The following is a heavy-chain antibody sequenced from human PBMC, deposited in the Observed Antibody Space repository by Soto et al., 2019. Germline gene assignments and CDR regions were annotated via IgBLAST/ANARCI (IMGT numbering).Heavy chain of an antibody. CDR1: GFTFSGSA. J-gene: IGHJ4*02. CDR3: TIASMVRGDPEDY. V-gene: IGHV3-73*02. CDR2: IRSKANSYTT. Sequence: VQLVESGGGLVQPGGSLKLSCAASGFTFSGSAMHWVRQASGKGLEWVGRIRSKANSYTTAYAASVKGRITISRDDSRNRAYLQMNSLRTEDTAVYDCTIASMVRGDPEDYWGQGTLVTVSS. D-gene: IGHD3-10*01.